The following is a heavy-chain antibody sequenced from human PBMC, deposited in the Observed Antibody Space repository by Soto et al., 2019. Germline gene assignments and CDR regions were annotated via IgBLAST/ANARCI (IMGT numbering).Heavy chain of an antibody. Sequence: GGSLRLSCAASGFTFSRYAMSWVRQAPGKGLERVSAISGSCGSTYYADSVKGRFTISRDNSKNTLYLQMNSLRAEDTAVYYCAKSVSSSGSYSYYFDYWGQGTLVTVSS. CDR1: GFTFSRYA. CDR3: AKSVSSSGSYSYYFDY. V-gene: IGHV3-23*01. D-gene: IGHD3-10*01. CDR2: ISGSCGST. J-gene: IGHJ4*02.